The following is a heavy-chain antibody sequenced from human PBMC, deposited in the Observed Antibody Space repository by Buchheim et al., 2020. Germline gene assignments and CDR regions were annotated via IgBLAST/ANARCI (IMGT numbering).Heavy chain of an antibody. CDR3: AKDGHNWKYARWFDP. CDR1: GFTFAMYA. D-gene: IGHD1-1*01. V-gene: IGHV3-23*01. CDR2: ISSTGGDT. J-gene: IGHJ5*02. Sequence: EVQVLESGGGLVQPGGSLRLSCEASGFTFAMYAVNWVRQAPGSGLEWVSGISSTGGDTFYTDSVKGRFTISRDNSRATVYLQMNSLRVEDTAVYYCAKDGHNWKYARWFDPWGQGTL.